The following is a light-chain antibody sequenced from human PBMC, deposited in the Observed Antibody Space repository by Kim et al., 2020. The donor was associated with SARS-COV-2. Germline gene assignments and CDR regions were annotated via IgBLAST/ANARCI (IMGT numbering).Light chain of an antibody. CDR3: QQYNTYWT. CDR1: HTVRGW. J-gene: IGKJ1*01. CDR2: DAS. Sequence: DIQMTQPPSTLAASIGDRVTITCRASHTVRGWLDWYQQKPGKAPKLLIYDASTLKSVVPSRFSGSGSGTEFTLTINSLQPDDFATYYYQQYNTYWTFGQGTKVDIK. V-gene: IGKV1-5*01.